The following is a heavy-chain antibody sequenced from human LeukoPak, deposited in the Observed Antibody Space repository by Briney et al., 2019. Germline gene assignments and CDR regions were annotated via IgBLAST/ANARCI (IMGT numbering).Heavy chain of an antibody. V-gene: IGHV1-8*01. CDR3: ARVARPRRNWFDP. Sequence: ASVKVSCKASGYTFTSYDINWVRQAPGQGPEWMGWMNPNSGNTGYAQKFQGRVTMTRNTSISTAYMELSSLRSEDTAVYYCARVARPRRNWFDPWGQGTLVTVSS. CDR1: GYTFTSYD. D-gene: IGHD5-12*01. J-gene: IGHJ5*02. CDR2: MNPNSGNT.